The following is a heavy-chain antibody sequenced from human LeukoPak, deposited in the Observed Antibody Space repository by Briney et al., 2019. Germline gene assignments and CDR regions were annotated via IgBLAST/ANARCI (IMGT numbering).Heavy chain of an antibody. CDR3: ARGGGMRSWYDFDY. V-gene: IGHV3-7*04. J-gene: IGHJ4*02. CDR2: IKEAGSEK. Sequence: GGSLRLSCAASGFTFSNYWMSWVRQAPGKGLEFMANIKEAGSEKYYVDSVKGRFTISRDNDKNLVHLQMNSLRAEDTAVYYCARGGGMRSWYDFDYWGQGTLVTVSS. D-gene: IGHD6-13*01. CDR1: GFTFSNYW.